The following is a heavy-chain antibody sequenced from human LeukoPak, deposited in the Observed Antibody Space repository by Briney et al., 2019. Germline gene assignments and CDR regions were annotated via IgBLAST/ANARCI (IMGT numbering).Heavy chain of an antibody. D-gene: IGHD2-15*01. CDR3: ARDFDQEDY. J-gene: IGHJ4*02. CDR1: GFAFSSYW. Sequence: GGPLRLSCAASGFAFSSYWMSWVRQAPGKRLEWVANIKRDGSEKYYVDSVKGRFTISRDNAKNSLYLQMNSLRAEDTAVYYCARDFDQEDYWGQGTLVTVSS. V-gene: IGHV3-7*01. CDR2: IKRDGSEK.